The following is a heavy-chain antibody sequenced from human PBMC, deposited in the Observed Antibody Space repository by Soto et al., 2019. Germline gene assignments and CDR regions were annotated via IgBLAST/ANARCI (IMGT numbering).Heavy chain of an antibody. V-gene: IGHV1-69*08. CDR3: AREDRDRETGLVPAAIDGMDV. J-gene: IGHJ6*02. D-gene: IGHD2-2*01. CDR2: IIPIFGIA. Sequence: QVQLVQSGAKVKKPGSSVKVSCKASGGTFSRYSITWVRQAPGHGLEWIGRIIPIFGIASYAQKFQGRVTITADDSTSTAYMELSSLRSDDTAVYYCAREDRDRETGLVPAAIDGMDVWGQGTTVTVSS. CDR1: GGTFSRYS.